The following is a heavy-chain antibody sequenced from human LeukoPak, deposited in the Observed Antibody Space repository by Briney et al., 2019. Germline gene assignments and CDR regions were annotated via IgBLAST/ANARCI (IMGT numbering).Heavy chain of an antibody. D-gene: IGHD6-19*01. Sequence: GGSLRLSCAASGFTFSSYEMNWVRQAPGKGLEWVSYISSSGSTIYYADSVKGRFTISRDNAKNSLYLQMNSLRAEDTAVYYCAKDRGQWLVQYYFDYWGQGTLVTVSS. V-gene: IGHV3-48*03. J-gene: IGHJ4*02. CDR2: ISSSGSTI. CDR1: GFTFSSYE. CDR3: AKDRGQWLVQYYFDY.